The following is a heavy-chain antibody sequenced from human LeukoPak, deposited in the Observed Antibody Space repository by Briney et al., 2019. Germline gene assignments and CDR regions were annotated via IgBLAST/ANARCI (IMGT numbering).Heavy chain of an antibody. V-gene: IGHV4-38-2*02. D-gene: IGHD3-10*01. Sequence: SETLSLTCSVSGYSISNGYYWGWIRQPPGKGLEWIGCIYHSGSTFYSPSLKSRVTISVDTSKNQFSLNLSSVTAADTAMYYCARVLDYYGSGTYAFDIWGQGTMVTVSS. CDR1: GYSISNGYY. CDR2: IYHSGST. J-gene: IGHJ3*02. CDR3: ARVLDYYGSGTYAFDI.